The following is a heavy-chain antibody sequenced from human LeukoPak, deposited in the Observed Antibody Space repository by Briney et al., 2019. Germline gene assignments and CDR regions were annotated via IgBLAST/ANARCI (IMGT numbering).Heavy chain of an antibody. CDR2: ISGCGRTM. Sequence: RGSLRLSCEASGFIFTSYGMNWVRQAPGQGLEWVRCISGCGRTMYYADSIKGRVTVSRDNATSSAYLQLNSLRAEDTAVYYCARDLWYSRSRGPPRAFDIWGQGTMVTVSS. V-gene: IGHV3-48*03. J-gene: IGHJ3*02. CDR1: GFIFTSYG. CDR3: ARDLWYSRSRGPPRAFDI. D-gene: IGHD1-14*01.